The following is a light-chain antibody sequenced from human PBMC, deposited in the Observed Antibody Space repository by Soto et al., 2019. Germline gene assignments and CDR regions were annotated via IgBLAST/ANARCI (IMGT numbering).Light chain of an antibody. CDR1: QSINTW. V-gene: IGKV1-5*03. Sequence: DLQMTQSPSTLSASVGDRVTITCRASQSINTWLAWYQQKPGIAPKLLIYQASSLKSGVPSRFSGSGSGTEFTLTISSLQPDDFATYYCQQYNSYRTFGQGTKVEIK. CDR2: QAS. J-gene: IGKJ1*01. CDR3: QQYNSYRT.